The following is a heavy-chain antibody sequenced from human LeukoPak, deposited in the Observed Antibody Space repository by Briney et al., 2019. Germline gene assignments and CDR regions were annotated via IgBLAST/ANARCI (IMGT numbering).Heavy chain of an antibody. Sequence: PGGSLRLSCAASGFTFSIYAMNWVPQAPGKGLEWFSAISGSCGSTHYADSVKGRFTISRDNSKNTLYLQMNGLRAEDTAVYYCAKGNYCSGGSCYFEDWGQGTLVTVSS. CDR3: AKGNYCSGGSCYFED. V-gene: IGHV3-23*01. D-gene: IGHD2-15*01. J-gene: IGHJ4*02. CDR1: GFTFSIYA. CDR2: ISGSCGST.